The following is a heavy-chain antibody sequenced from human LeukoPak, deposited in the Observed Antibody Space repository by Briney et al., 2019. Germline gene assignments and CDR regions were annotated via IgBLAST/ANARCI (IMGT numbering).Heavy chain of an antibody. V-gene: IGHV1-2*02. CDR2: INPNSGGT. Sequence: ASVKVSCKASGYTFTDYYMHWVRQAPGQGLEWMGWINPNSGGTNYAQKFQGRVTMTRDTSISTAYMELSRLRSDDTAVYYCARAAGYSSSWRYFQHWGQGTLVTVSS. J-gene: IGHJ1*01. CDR1: GYTFTDYY. CDR3: ARAAGYSSSWRYFQH. D-gene: IGHD6-13*01.